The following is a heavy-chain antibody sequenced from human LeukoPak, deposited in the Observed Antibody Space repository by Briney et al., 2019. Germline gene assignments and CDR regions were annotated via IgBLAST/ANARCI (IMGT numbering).Heavy chain of an antibody. V-gene: IGHV3-9*03. D-gene: IGHD6-13*01. Sequence: PGGSLRLSCAASGFTFDDYAMHWVRHAPGKGLEWVSGISWNSGSIGYADSVKGRFTISRDNAKNSLYLQMNSLRAEDMALYYCAKDIARTGTMAAFDIWGQGTMVTVSS. J-gene: IGHJ3*02. CDR3: AKDIARTGTMAAFDI. CDR2: ISWNSGSI. CDR1: GFTFDDYA.